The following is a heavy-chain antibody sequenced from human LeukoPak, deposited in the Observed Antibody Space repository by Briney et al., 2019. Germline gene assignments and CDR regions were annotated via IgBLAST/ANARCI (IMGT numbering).Heavy chain of an antibody. CDR3: ARDFVGSSYYYYYGMDV. V-gene: IGHV3-11*01. Sequence: PGGSLRLSCAASGFTLSDYYMSWIRQAPGKGLEWVSYISSSGSTIYYADSVKGRFTISRDNAKNSLYLQMNSLRAEDTAVYYCARDFVGSSYYYYYGMDVWGQGTTVTVSS. J-gene: IGHJ6*02. CDR2: ISSSGSTI. CDR1: GFTLSDYY. D-gene: IGHD1-26*01.